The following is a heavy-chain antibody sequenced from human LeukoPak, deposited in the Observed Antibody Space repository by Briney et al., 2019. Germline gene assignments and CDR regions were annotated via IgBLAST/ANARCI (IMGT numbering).Heavy chain of an antibody. V-gene: IGHV3-23*01. J-gene: IGHJ4*02. Sequence: GGSLRLSCAASGFTFSTYAVTWVRQAPGKGLEWVSAITGSGGATYYADSVKGRFTISRDNSKNTLYLQMSSLRAEDTAVYYCAKDPLNTLMVSPTFDYWGQGTLVTVSS. CDR2: ITGSGGAT. CDR1: GFTFSTYA. D-gene: IGHD5-18*01. CDR3: AKDPLNTLMVSPTFDY.